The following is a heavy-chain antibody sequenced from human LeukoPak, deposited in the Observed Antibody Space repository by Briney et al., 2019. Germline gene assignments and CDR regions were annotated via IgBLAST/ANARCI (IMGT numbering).Heavy chain of an antibody. D-gene: IGHD4/OR15-4a*01. Sequence: GGSLRLSCTVSGFTLSSNSMSWVRQAPGKGLEWVSFIYSDNTHYSDSVKGRFTISRDNSKNTLYLQMNSLRAEDTAVYYCARRAGAYSHPYDYWGQGTLVTVSS. CDR3: ARRAGAYSHPYDY. V-gene: IGHV3-53*01. J-gene: IGHJ4*02. CDR1: GFTLSSNS. CDR2: IYSDNT.